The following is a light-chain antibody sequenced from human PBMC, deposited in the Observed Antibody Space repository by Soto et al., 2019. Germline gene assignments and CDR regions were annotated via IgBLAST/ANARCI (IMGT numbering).Light chain of an antibody. CDR3: QPYNNWPRT. V-gene: IGKV3-15*01. J-gene: IGKJ1*01. Sequence: EIVMTQSPATLSVSPGERATLSCSASQSVSSNLAWYQQKPGQAPRLLIYGASTRATGIPARFSGSGSGTEFPLTISILQSDDFAVYYFQPYNNWPRTFVQGTKVEIK. CDR1: QSVSSN. CDR2: GAS.